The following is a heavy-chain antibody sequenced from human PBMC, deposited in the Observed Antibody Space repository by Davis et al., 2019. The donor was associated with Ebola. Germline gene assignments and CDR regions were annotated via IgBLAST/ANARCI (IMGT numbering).Heavy chain of an antibody. Sequence: AASVKVSCKASGYSFTDDGISWVRQAPGQGLEWMGWISAYNGNTNYAQKLQGRVTMTTDTSTSTAYMELRSLRSDDTAVYYCARGKWELLYFDYWGQGTLVTVSS. J-gene: IGHJ4*02. CDR2: ISAYNGNT. CDR1: GYSFTDDG. CDR3: ARGKWELLYFDY. D-gene: IGHD1-26*01. V-gene: IGHV1-18*01.